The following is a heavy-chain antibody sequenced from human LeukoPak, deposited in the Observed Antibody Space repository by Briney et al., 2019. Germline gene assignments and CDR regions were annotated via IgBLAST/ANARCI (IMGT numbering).Heavy chain of an antibody. D-gene: IGHD1-26*01. V-gene: IGHV3-53*01. Sequence: PGGSLRLSCAASGFTVSSNYMSWVRQAPGKGLEWVSVIYSGGSTYYADFVKGRFTISRDNSKNTLYLQMNSLRAEDTAVYYCASIVGATPFDYWGQGTLVTVSS. J-gene: IGHJ4*02. CDR3: ASIVGATPFDY. CDR1: GFTVSSNY. CDR2: IYSGGST.